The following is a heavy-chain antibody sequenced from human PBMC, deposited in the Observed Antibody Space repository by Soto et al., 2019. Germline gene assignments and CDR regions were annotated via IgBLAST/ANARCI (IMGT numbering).Heavy chain of an antibody. Sequence: PGGSLRLSCAASGLTFSSYWMSWVRQAPGKGLEWVANIKQDGSEKYYVDSVKGRFTISRDNAKNSLYLEMNSLRAEDTAVYYCAREGSRGSSWYTYNWFDPWGQGTLVTVSS. V-gene: IGHV3-7*03. J-gene: IGHJ5*02. CDR2: IKQDGSEK. CDR1: GLTFSSYW. D-gene: IGHD6-13*01. CDR3: AREGSRGSSWYTYNWFDP.